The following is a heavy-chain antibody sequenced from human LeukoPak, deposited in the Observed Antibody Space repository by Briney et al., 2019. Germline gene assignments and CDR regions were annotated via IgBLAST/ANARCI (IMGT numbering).Heavy chain of an antibody. CDR3: ARAQGVIAASGGDP. D-gene: IGHD6-6*01. CDR2: IIPVLGVS. Sequence: ASVKVSCKASGGSFSSYVITWVRQAPGQGLEWMGRIIPVLGVSNFAQKFQGRVTITADESTNTAHMELRRLESGDTAVYYCARAQGVIAASGGDPWGQGTLVTVSS. V-gene: IGHV1-69*04. CDR1: GGSFSSYV. J-gene: IGHJ5*02.